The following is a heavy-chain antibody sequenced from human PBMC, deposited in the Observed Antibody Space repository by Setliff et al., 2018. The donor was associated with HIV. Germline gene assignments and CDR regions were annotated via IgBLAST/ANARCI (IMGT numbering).Heavy chain of an antibody. J-gene: IGHJ6*03. D-gene: IGHD6-13*01. CDR2: IDHRGRP. CDR1: GGSFSDYY. CDR3: ARGRYRSRWYASDHYYIDV. V-gene: IGHV4-34*01. Sequence: TLSLTCGIYGGSFSDYYWSWIRQPPGKGLEWIGEIDHRGRPKYNPSLNSRVTMSVDTSKNQFSLKLRSVTAADTALYYCARGRYRSRWYASDHYYIDVWGKGTTVTVSS.